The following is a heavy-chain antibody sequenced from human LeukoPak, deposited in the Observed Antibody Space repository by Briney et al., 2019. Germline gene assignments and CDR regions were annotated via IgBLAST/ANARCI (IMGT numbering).Heavy chain of an antibody. J-gene: IGHJ4*02. D-gene: IGHD1-26*01. V-gene: IGHV3-23*01. CDR1: GFTFSNYA. Sequence: GGSLRLSCAASGFTFSNYAMSWVRQAPGKGLEWVSAISGSGSSTYYADSMKGRFTISRDNSKNTLYLQMNSLRADDTAIYYCARDKIVGPTTLDYWGQGTLVTVSS. CDR3: ARDKIVGPTTLDY. CDR2: ISGSGSST.